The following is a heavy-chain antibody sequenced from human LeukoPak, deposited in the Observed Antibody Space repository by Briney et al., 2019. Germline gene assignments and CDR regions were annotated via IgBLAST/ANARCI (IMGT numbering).Heavy chain of an antibody. CDR2: INPNSGGT. CDR1: GYTFTSYY. J-gene: IGHJ6*02. CDR3: ARAPIQLWLKGVYYYYGMDV. Sequence: ASVKVSCKASGYTFTSYYMHWVRQAPGQGLEWMGWINPNSGGTNYAQKFQGRVTMTRDTSISTAYMELSRLRSDDTAVYYCARAPIQLWLKGVYYYYGMDVWGQGTTVTVSS. D-gene: IGHD5-18*01. V-gene: IGHV1-2*02.